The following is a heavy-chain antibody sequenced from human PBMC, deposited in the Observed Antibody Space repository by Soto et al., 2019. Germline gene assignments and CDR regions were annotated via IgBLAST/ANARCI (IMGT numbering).Heavy chain of an antibody. V-gene: IGHV4-34*01. J-gene: IGHJ6*02. CDR3: GRAGWGGLEYARDV. CDR2: INHSGST. CDR1: GGSFRGYF. D-gene: IGHD6-19*01. Sequence: SETLSLTCAVYGGSFRGYFWSWIRQPPGKGLEWIGEINHSGSTHYNPSLKSRVTISADTSKSQFSLELNTVTAADTAVYYCGRAGWGGLEYARDVWGQGIRVTVSS.